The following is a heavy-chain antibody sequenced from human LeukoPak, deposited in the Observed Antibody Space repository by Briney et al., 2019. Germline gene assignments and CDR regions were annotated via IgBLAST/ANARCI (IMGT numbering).Heavy chain of an antibody. CDR2: INTSGSI. V-gene: IGHV4-61*02. J-gene: IGHJ4*02. CDR3: ARLGMGAPYYFDH. D-gene: IGHD1-26*01. CDR1: GGSISSLTYY. Sequence: SETLSLTCTVSGGSISSLTYYWSWIRQPAGKGLDWIGRINTSGSINYNPSLKSRVTISVDTSKNQFSLRLSSVTAADTAVYYCARLGMGAPYYFDHWGQGILVTVSS.